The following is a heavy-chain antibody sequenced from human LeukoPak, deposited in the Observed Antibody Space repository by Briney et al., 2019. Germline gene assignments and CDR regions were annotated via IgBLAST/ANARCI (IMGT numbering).Heavy chain of an antibody. Sequence: GGSLRLSCAASGFTFSSYAMSWVRQAPGKGLEWVSAISGSGGSTYYADSVKGRFTISRDNSKNTLYLQMNSLRAEDTAVYYCAKVRKLWFGELDYFDYWGQGTLVTVSS. J-gene: IGHJ4*02. CDR1: GFTFSSYA. CDR3: AKVRKLWFGELDYFDY. CDR2: ISGSGGST. D-gene: IGHD3-10*01. V-gene: IGHV3-23*01.